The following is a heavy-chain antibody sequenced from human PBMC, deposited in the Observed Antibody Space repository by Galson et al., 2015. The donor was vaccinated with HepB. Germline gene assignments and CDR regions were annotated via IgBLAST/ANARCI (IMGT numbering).Heavy chain of an antibody. D-gene: IGHD5-18*01. J-gene: IGHJ4*02. Sequence: SLRLSCAASGFTFGDYAMSWFRQAPGKGLEWVGFIRSKAYGGTTEYAASVRGRFTISRDDSKSIAYLQMNSLKTEDTAVCYCTLVDTAMVTWYYFDYWGQGTLVTVSS. CDR2: IRSKAYGGTT. CDR1: GFTFGDYA. V-gene: IGHV3-49*03. CDR3: TLVDTAMVTWYYFDY.